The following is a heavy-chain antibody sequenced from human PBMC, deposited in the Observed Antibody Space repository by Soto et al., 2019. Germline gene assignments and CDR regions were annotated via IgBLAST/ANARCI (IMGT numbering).Heavy chain of an antibody. CDR2: IYYSGST. V-gene: IGHV4-39*01. CDR1: GGPISSSSYY. J-gene: IGHJ6*02. CDR3: ARNRLLWFGESSVAYYGMDV. D-gene: IGHD3-10*01. Sequence: SETLSLTCTVSGGPISSSSYYWGWIRQPPGKGLEWIGCIYYSGSTYYNPSLKSRVTISVDTSKNQFSLKLSSVTAADTAVYYCARNRLLWFGESSVAYYGMDVWGQGTTVT.